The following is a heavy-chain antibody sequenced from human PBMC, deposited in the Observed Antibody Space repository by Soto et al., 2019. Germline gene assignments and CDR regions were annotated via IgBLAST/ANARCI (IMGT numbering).Heavy chain of an antibody. D-gene: IGHD3-9*01. CDR2: ISPKSGGT. CDR3: ARPPGYITDWYYFDL. Sequence: ASVKVSCKASGYTFTGYYMHWVRQAPGQGFEWMGRISPKSGGTNYAQKFQGRVTMTWDTSLNTAYMELSSLISEDTAVYYCARPPGYITDWYYFDLWGQGTLVTVSS. CDR1: GYTFTGYY. J-gene: IGHJ4*02. V-gene: IGHV1-2*02.